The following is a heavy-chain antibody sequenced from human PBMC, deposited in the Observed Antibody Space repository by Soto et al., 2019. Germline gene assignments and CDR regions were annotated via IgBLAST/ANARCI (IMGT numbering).Heavy chain of an antibody. J-gene: IGHJ6*02. CDR1: GGSFSGYY. V-gene: IGHV4-34*01. Sequence: PSETLSLTCAVYGGSFSGYYWSWIRQPPGKGLEWIGEINHSGSTNYNPSLKSRVTISVDTSKNQFSLKLSSVTAADTAVYYCARVIKLWFGELLGGMDVWGQGTTVTVSS. CDR2: INHSGST. D-gene: IGHD3-10*01. CDR3: ARVIKLWFGELLGGMDV.